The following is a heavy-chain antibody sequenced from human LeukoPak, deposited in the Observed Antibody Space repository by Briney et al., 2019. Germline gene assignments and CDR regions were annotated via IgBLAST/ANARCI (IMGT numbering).Heavy chain of an antibody. Sequence: GRSLRLSCAASGFTVSSYGMHWVRQAPGKGLEYVSAISSNGGSTYYADSVKGRFTISRDNSKNTLYLQMSSLRAEDTAVYYCVKPGYSSGCLDYWGQGTLVTVSS. CDR1: GFTVSSYG. CDR3: VKPGYSSGCLDY. V-gene: IGHV3-64D*09. CDR2: ISSNGGST. J-gene: IGHJ4*02. D-gene: IGHD6-19*01.